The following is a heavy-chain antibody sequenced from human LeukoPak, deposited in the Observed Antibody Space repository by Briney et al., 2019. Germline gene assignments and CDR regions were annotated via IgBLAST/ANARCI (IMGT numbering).Heavy chain of an antibody. D-gene: IGHD3-16*01. CDR2: ISSSGSTI. CDR1: GFTFISNY. J-gene: IGHJ4*02. Sequence: GGSLRLSSAAYGFTFISNYMSRLGQAPGKGLEWVSYISSSGSTIYYADSVKGRFTISMDNAKNSLYLQMNSLRAEAAAVYYRASRRRGERLDYWGQGTLVTVSS. CDR3: ASRRRGERLDY. V-gene: IGHV3-11*04.